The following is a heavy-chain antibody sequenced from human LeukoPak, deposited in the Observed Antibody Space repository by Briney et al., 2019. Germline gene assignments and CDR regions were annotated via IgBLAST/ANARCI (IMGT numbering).Heavy chain of an antibody. CDR3: ARICSSTDCLIPD. CDR1: GFTFDDYA. D-gene: IGHD2-2*01. CDR2: INSDASDT. Sequence: TGGSLRLSCAASGFTFDDYAMHWVRQAPGKGLVWTSRINSDASDTNYADFVEGRFTISRDNAKNTVYLQINSLRDEDTAVYYCARICSSTDCLIPDWGQGTLVTVSS. V-gene: IGHV3-74*01. J-gene: IGHJ4*02.